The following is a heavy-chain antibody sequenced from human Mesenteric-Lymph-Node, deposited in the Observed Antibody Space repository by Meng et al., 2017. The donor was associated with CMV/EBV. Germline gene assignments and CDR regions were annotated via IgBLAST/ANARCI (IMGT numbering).Heavy chain of an antibody. J-gene: IGHJ2*01. CDR3: ARVEMATIGDSYFDL. CDR1: EFTFSSHW. Sequence: SEFTFSSHWMNWASQPPGKGLVWVSRISSDGTSTTYADSVKGRFTISRDNAKNTLYLQMNSLRDEDTAVYYCARVEMATIGDSYFDLWGRGTLVTVSS. V-gene: IGHV3-74*01. CDR2: ISSDGTST. D-gene: IGHD5-24*01.